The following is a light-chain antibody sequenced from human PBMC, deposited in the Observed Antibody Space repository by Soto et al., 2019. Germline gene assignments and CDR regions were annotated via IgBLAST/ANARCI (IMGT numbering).Light chain of an antibody. Sequence: AIRMTQSPSSFSASTGDRVTITCRASQGISSYLAWYQQKPGKAPKFLIYGASTLQSGVPSRFSGSGSGTDFTLTISSLQSEDFATYYCQQYYSYPITFGQGTRLEIK. V-gene: IGKV1-8*01. J-gene: IGKJ5*01. CDR3: QQYYSYPIT. CDR1: QGISSY. CDR2: GAS.